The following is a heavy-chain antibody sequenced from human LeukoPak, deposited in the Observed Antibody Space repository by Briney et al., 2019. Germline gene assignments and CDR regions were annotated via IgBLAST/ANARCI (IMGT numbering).Heavy chain of an antibody. J-gene: IGHJ6*03. CDR3: AKGGNIRVLDYYYYMDV. D-gene: IGHD2/OR15-2a*01. Sequence: GGSLRLSCAASGFTLSSYAIHWVRQAPGKGLEWVAVISYDGSNKYYADSVKGRFTISRDNAKNSLYLQMNSLRAEDTAVYYCAKGGNIRVLDYYYYMDVWGKGTTVTVSS. CDR2: ISYDGSNK. CDR1: GFTLSSYA. V-gene: IGHV3-30*04.